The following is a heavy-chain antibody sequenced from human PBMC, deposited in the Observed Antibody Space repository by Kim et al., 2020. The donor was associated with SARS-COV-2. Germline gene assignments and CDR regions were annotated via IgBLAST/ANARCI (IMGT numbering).Heavy chain of an antibody. J-gene: IGHJ4*02. D-gene: IGHD3-10*01. CDR1: EFTFSNYW. V-gene: IGHV3-74*01. CDR3: VRDLVGERHS. CDR2: INTDGTIT. Sequence: GGSLRLSCTVSEFTFSNYWMHWVRQAPGEGLAWVARINTDGTITDYADSVRGRFTITRDNAKNTLYLRMNNLRAEDTAVYYCVRDLVGERHSWGQGTLVSLSS.